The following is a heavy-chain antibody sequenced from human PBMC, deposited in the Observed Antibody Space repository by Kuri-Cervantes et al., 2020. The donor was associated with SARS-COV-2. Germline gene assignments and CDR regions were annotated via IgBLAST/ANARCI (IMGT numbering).Heavy chain of an antibody. CDR3: ARSIEMAPGLYNLKGNYYYYYYMDV. CDR1: GYTFTSYG. D-gene: IGHD5-24*01. CDR2: ISAYNGNT. V-gene: IGHV1-18*01. J-gene: IGHJ6*03. Sequence: ASVKVSCKASGYTFTSYGISWVQQAPGQGLEWMGWISAYNGNTNYAQKLQGRVTMTTDTYTSTAYMELRSLRSDDTAVYYCARSIEMAPGLYNLKGNYYYYYYMDVWDKGTTVTVSS.